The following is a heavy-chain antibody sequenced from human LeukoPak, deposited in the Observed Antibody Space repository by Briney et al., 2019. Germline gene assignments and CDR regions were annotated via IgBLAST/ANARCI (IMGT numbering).Heavy chain of an antibody. Sequence: GGSLRLSCAASGFTFSSYAMSWVRQAPGKGLEWVSTISNSDGNTYYADSVKGRFTISRDDSKNTLYLQMSGLRHDDTAVYYCARDPRVWESSSSCYYFDYWGQGTLVTVSS. CDR1: GFTFSSYA. CDR3: ARDPRVWESSSSCYYFDY. CDR2: ISNSDGNT. D-gene: IGHD6-13*01. J-gene: IGHJ4*02. V-gene: IGHV3-23*01.